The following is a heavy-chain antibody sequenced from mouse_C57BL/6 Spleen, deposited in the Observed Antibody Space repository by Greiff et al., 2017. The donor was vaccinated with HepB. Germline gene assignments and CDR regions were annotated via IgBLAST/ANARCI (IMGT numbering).Heavy chain of an antibody. CDR2: INPSNGGT. CDR3: AREDSTYYYALDY. V-gene: IGHV1-53*01. D-gene: IGHD5-1*01. Sequence: QVQLKQPGTELVKPGASVKLSCKASGYTFTSYWMHWVKQRPGQGLEWIGNINPSNGGTNYNEKFKSKATLTVDKSSSTAYMQLSSLTSEDSAVYYCAREDSTYYYALDYWGQGTSVTVSS. J-gene: IGHJ4*01. CDR1: GYTFTSYW.